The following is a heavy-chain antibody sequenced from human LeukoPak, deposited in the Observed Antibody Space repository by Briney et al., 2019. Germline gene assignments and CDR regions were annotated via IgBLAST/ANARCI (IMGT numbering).Heavy chain of an antibody. D-gene: IGHD6-19*01. CDR3: ARQRAVAGTVRDFDY. J-gene: IGHJ4*02. V-gene: IGHV4-39*01. CDR1: GGSISSSSYY. Sequence: ASETLSLTCTVSGGSISSSSYYWGWIRQPPGKGLEWIGSIYYSGSTYYNPSLKSRVTISVDTSKNQFSLKLSSVTAADTAVYYCARQRAVAGTVRDFDYWGQGTLVTVSS. CDR2: IYYSGST.